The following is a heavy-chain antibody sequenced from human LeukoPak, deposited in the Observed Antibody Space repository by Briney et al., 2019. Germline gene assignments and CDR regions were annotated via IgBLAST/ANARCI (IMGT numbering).Heavy chain of an antibody. D-gene: IGHD3-10*01. Sequence: PGGSLRLSCAASGSTFSSYAMSWVRQAPGKGLEWVSAISGSGGSTYYADSVKGRFTISRDNSKNTLYLQMNSLRAEDTAVYYCAKGLGSGSYEDYYYGMDVWGQGTTVTVSS. CDR3: AKGLGSGSYEDYYYGMDV. V-gene: IGHV3-23*01. CDR1: GSTFSSYA. J-gene: IGHJ6*02. CDR2: ISGSGGST.